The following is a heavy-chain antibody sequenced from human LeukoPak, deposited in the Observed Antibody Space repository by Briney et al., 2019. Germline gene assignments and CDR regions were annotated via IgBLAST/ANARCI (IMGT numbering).Heavy chain of an antibody. V-gene: IGHV3-9*01. CDR2: ISWNSGSI. CDR3: AKDMFAGYYYYYGMDV. Sequence: PGRSLRLSCAASGFTFDDYAMHWVRQAPGKGLEWVSGISWNSGSIGYADSVKGRFTISSDNAKNSLYLQMNSLRAEDTALYYCAKDMFAGYYYYYGMDVWGQGTTVTVSS. J-gene: IGHJ6*02. D-gene: IGHD3-10*02. CDR1: GFTFDDYA.